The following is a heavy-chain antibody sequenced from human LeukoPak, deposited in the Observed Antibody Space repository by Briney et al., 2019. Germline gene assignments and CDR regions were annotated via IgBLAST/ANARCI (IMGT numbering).Heavy chain of an antibody. D-gene: IGHD5-24*01. CDR2: IWYDGSNK. CDR3: ARDGYNPGGCCYFDY. Sequence: GGSLRLSCAASGFTFSSYGMHWVRQAPGKGLEWVAVIWYDGSNKYYADSVKGRFTISRDNSKNTLYLQMNSLRAEDTAVYYCARDGYNPGGCCYFDYWGQGTLVTVSS. J-gene: IGHJ4*02. CDR1: GFTFSSYG. V-gene: IGHV3-33*01.